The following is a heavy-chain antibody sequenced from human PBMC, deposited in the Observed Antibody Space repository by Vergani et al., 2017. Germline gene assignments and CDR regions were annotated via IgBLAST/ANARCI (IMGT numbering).Heavy chain of an antibody. J-gene: IGHJ5*02. CDR2: IYYSGST. Sequence: QVQLQESVPGLVKPSETLSLTCTVSGGSISSYYWSWIRQPPGKGLEWIGYIYYSGSTNYNPSLKSRVTISVDTSKNQFSLKLSSVTAADTAVYYCARSSSRYQLLPWGQGTLVTVSS. V-gene: IGHV4-59*01. CDR3: ARSSSRYQLLP. D-gene: IGHD2-2*01. CDR1: GGSISSYY.